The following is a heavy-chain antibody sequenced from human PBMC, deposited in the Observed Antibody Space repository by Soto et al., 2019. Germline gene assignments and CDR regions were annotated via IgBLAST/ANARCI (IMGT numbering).Heavy chain of an antibody. D-gene: IGHD6-6*01. CDR2: TYYRSKWYN. J-gene: IGHJ4*02. V-gene: IGHV6-1*01. Sequence: SQTLSLTCAISGDSVSSNSAAWNWIRQSPSRGLEWLGRTYYRSKWYNDYAVSVKSRITINPDTSKNQFSLQLNSVTPEDTAVYYCARDPHYRAARPKFFDYWGQGTLVTVSS. CDR3: ARDPHYRAARPKFFDY. CDR1: GDSVSSNSAA.